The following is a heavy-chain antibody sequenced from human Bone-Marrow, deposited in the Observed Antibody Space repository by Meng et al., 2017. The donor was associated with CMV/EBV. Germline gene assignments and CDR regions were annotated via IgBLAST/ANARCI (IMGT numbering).Heavy chain of an antibody. Sequence: GESLKISCAASGFTFDDYTMHWVRQAPGKGLEWVSLISWDGGSTYYVDSVKGRFTISRDNSKNSLYLQMNSLRTEDTALYYCARSYDSSGWGWFDPWGQGNLVTVSS. J-gene: IGHJ5*02. V-gene: IGHV3-43*01. D-gene: IGHD3-22*01. CDR1: GFTFDDYT. CDR2: ISWDGGST. CDR3: ARSYDSSGWGWFDP.